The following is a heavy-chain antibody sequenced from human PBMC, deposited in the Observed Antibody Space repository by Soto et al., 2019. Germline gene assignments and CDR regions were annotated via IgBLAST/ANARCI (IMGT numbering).Heavy chain of an antibody. J-gene: IGHJ4*02. CDR3: ARESGIVGATD. D-gene: IGHD1-26*01. CDR1: GGTFSSYT. Sequence: QVQLVQSGAEVKKPGSSVKVSCKASGGTFSSYTISWVRQAPGQGLEWMGRIIPILGIANYAQKFQGRVTITADKPTSTAYRELSSLRSEDTAVYYCARESGIVGATDWGQGTLVTVSS. V-gene: IGHV1-69*08. CDR2: IIPILGIA.